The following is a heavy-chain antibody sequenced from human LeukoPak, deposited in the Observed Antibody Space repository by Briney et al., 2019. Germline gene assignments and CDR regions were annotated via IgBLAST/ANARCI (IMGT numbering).Heavy chain of an antibody. V-gene: IGHV3-23*01. Sequence: GGSLRLSCAASGFTFSSYAMSWFRQAPGKGLEWVSSIDESGDKTHYADSVKGRFTISRDNSQNTLYLQMNSLRAEDTALYYCAKQWVDCWGQGTLVTVSS. D-gene: IGHD1-26*01. CDR3: AKQWVDC. J-gene: IGHJ4*02. CDR2: IDESGDKT. CDR1: GFTFSSYA.